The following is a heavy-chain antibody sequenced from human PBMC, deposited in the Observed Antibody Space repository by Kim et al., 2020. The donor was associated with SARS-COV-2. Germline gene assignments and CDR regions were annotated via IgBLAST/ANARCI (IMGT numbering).Heavy chain of an antibody. CDR1: GFTFSDSA. D-gene: IGHD1-1*01. Sequence: GGSLRLSCAASGFTFSDSAIHWVRQASGKGLEWVGRIRSKANTYATAYAASGKGRFTISRDDSKNTAYLQMNSLKTEDTAVYFCTRVPGTPLAFWDAFDIWGQGTMVTVSS. CDR2: IRSKANTYAT. V-gene: IGHV3-73*01. CDR3: TRVPGTPLAFWDAFDI. J-gene: IGHJ3*02.